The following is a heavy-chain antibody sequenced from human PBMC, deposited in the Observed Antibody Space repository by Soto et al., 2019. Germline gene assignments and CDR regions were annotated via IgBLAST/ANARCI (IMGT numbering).Heavy chain of an antibody. CDR2: ISGSGGST. Sequence: EVQLLESGGGLVQPGGSLRLSCAASGFTFSSYAMSWVRQAPGKGLEWVSAISGSGGSTYYADSVKGRFTISRDNSKNTLYLKMNSLRAEDTAVYYCAKIGVVVAAPSDYYYGMDVWGQGTTVTVSS. CDR3: AKIGVVVAAPSDYYYGMDV. CDR1: GFTFSSYA. D-gene: IGHD2-15*01. J-gene: IGHJ6*02. V-gene: IGHV3-23*01.